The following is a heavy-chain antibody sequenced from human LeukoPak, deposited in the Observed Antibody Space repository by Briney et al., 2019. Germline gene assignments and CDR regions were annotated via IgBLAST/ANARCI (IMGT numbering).Heavy chain of an antibody. Sequence: GGSLRLSCAASGFTFTTYPMSWVRQAPGKGLEWVSAISASGGGTYYADSVKGRFTISRDNSKNTLYLQMNSLRAEDTAVYYCARAGIRDFWSGYYTTLFDYWGQGTLVTVSS. V-gene: IGHV3-23*01. CDR3: ARAGIRDFWSGYYTTLFDY. CDR1: GFTFTTYP. CDR2: ISASGGGT. D-gene: IGHD3-3*01. J-gene: IGHJ4*02.